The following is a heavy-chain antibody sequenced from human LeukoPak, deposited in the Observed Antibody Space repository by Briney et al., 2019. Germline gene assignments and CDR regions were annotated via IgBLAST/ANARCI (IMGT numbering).Heavy chain of an antibody. CDR3: VRSPYHSNPHFDY. CDR2: VYPNSGGT. Sequence: ASVKVSCKASGYTFTDYYMHWVRQAPGQGPEWLGWVYPNSGGTYYAQKFQGRVTVTRDTSISTAYMELSGLRSDDTAVYYCVRSPYHSNPHFDYWGQGTLVTVSS. D-gene: IGHD3-22*01. J-gene: IGHJ4*02. V-gene: IGHV1-2*02. CDR1: GYTFTDYY.